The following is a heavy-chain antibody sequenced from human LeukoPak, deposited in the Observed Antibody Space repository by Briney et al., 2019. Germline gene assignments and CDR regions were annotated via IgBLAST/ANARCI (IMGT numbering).Heavy chain of an antibody. Sequence: GESLKISCKDVGNSFGTYWVGWARQMPGKGLEYMGIIFPRTSEVRYGPAVQGQVTISADKSLSTAYLQWTGLKASDTAMYYCARNTVRPQAGGFDPWGQGTLVTVSA. CDR3: ARNTVRPQAGGFDP. CDR1: GNSFGTYW. J-gene: IGHJ5*02. V-gene: IGHV5-51*01. CDR2: IFPRTSEV. D-gene: IGHD2-8*02.